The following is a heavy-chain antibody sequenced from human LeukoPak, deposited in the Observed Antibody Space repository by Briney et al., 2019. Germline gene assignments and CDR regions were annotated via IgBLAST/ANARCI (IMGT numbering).Heavy chain of an antibody. CDR1: GGSISSYY. CDR2: IYYSGST. D-gene: IGHD6-19*01. J-gene: IGHJ3*02. Sequence: PSETLSLTCTVSGGSISSYYWSWIRQPPGKGLEWIGSIYYSGSTYYNPSLKSRVTISVDTSKNQFSLKLSSVTAADTAVYYCARATAVAGAFDIWGQGTMVTVSS. V-gene: IGHV4-59*12. CDR3: ARATAVAGAFDI.